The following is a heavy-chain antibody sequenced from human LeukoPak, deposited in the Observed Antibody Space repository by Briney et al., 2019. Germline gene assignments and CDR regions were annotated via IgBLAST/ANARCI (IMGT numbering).Heavy chain of an antibody. CDR3: ARGPRTFLGAGVAATFVFDY. J-gene: IGHJ4*02. D-gene: IGHD2-15*01. CDR1: GFTFSSYS. Sequence: PGGSLRLSCAASGFTFSSYSMNWVRQAPGKGLEGVSSISSSSSNRYYADSVKGRFTISRDNAKNSLYLQMNSLRAEDTAVYDCARGPRTFLGAGVAATFVFDYWGQGTLVTVSS. V-gene: IGHV3-21*01. CDR2: ISSSSSNR.